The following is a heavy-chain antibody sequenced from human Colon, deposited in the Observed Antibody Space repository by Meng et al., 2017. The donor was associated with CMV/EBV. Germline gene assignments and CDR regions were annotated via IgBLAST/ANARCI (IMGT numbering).Heavy chain of an antibody. CDR2: AYYRDKWYI. V-gene: IGHV6-1*01. J-gene: IGHJ4*02. CDR1: GDRVSTSSAA. D-gene: IGHD2-2*01. CDR3: ARAYASGYLDF. Sequence: SQIPSLTRAISGDRVSTSSAAWHWIRQSPSRGLEWLGRAYYRDKWYIDYAASLRSRITITPETSKNEFSLQLNSVTPEDTAVYYCARAYASGYLDFWGQGTLVTVSS.